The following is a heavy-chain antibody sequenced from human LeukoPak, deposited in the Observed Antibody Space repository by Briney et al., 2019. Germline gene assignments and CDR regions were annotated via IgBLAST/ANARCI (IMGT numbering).Heavy chain of an antibody. CDR1: GFTFSSHW. J-gene: IGHJ6*02. CDR3: ARGRYYGMDV. CDR2: INTDGSGT. Sequence: GGSLRLSCAASGFTFSSHWMHWVRQTPGKGLVWVSRINTDGSGTAYADSVKGRVAISRDNAKNTLYLQMNSLRAEDTAVYYCARGRYYGMDVWGQGTTVTVSS. V-gene: IGHV3-74*01.